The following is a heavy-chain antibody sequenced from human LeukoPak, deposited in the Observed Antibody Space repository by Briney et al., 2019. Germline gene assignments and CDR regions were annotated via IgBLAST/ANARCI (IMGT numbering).Heavy chain of an antibody. CDR1: GGSISSYY. CDR2: IYYSGST. J-gene: IGHJ4*02. D-gene: IGHD6-19*01. CDR3: AKAEQWLAPIDY. Sequence: SETLSLTCTVSGGSISSYYWSWIRQPPGKGLEWIAYIYYSGSTNYSPSLKSRVTISLDASKNQFSLKLSSVTAADTAVYYCAKAEQWLAPIDYWGQGTLVTVSS. V-gene: IGHV4-59*01.